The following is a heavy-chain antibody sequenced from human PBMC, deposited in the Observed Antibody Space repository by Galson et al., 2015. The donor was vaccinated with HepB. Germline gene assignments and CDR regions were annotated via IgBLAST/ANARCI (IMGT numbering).Heavy chain of an antibody. V-gene: IGHV4-34*01. CDR1: GGSFSGYY. CDR2: INHSGST. D-gene: IGHD3-9*01. J-gene: IGHJ6*02. CDR3: ARGPHRGFDWLYHTAHPSRYYYYYGMDV. Sequence: ETLSLTCAVYGGSFSGYYWSWIRQPPGKGLEWIGEINHSGSTNYNPSLKSRVTISVDTSKNQFSLKLSSVTAADTAVYYCARGPHRGFDWLYHTAHPSRYYYYYGMDVWGQGTTVTVSS.